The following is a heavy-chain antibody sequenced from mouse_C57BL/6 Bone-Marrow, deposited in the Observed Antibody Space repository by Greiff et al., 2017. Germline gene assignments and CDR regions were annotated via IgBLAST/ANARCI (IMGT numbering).Heavy chain of an antibody. J-gene: IGHJ3*01. CDR3: AMRDYYGSSQAWFAY. CDR1: GYTFTSYW. V-gene: IGHV1-55*01. CDR2: IHPGSGST. D-gene: IGHD1-1*01. Sequence: QVQLQQPGAELVKPGASVKMSCKASGYTFTSYWITWVKQRPGQGLEWIGDIHPGSGSTNYNEKFKSKATLTVDTSSSPAYMQLSSLTSEGSAVYYCAMRDYYGSSQAWFAYWGQGTLVTVSA.